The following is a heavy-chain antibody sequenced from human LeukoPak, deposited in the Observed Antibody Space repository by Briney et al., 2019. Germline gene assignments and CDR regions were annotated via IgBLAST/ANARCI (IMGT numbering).Heavy chain of an antibody. Sequence: PSETLSLTCTVSGGSISSLGSYWSWIRQHPGKGLEWFGYIYYRGNTYYNPSLKSRVTISVDTSRNQFSLKLSSVTAADTAVYYCVSGGAYCGADCYLPAFDYWGQGTLVTVSS. CDR3: VSGGAYCGADCYLPAFDY. V-gene: IGHV4-31*03. J-gene: IGHJ4*02. CDR1: GGSISSLGSY. D-gene: IGHD2-21*02. CDR2: IYYRGNT.